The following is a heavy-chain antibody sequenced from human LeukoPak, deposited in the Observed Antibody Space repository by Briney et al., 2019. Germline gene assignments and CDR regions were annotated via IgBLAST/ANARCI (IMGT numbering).Heavy chain of an antibody. CDR2: VYHTGTT. CDR3: ARGYGALGLWAFDI. D-gene: IGHD4-17*01. Sequence: TSESLSLTCAVYGVSFSGYYWSWIRQPPGKGLEWIGEVYHTGTTNYNPSLKSRVTISLGTSKNQFSLKLSSVTAADTALYYCARGYGALGLWAFDIWGQGTVVTISS. V-gene: IGHV4-34*01. J-gene: IGHJ3*02. CDR1: GVSFSGYY.